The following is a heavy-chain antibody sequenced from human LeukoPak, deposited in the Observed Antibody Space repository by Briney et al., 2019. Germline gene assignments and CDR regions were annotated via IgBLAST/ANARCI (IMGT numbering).Heavy chain of an antibody. CDR1: GFTFSSYG. D-gene: IGHD3-10*02. CDR3: AKVMSEGYYYGMDV. CDR2: ISYDGSNK. Sequence: GGSLRLSCAASGFTFSSYGMHWVRQAPGKGLEWVAVISYDGSNKYYADSVKGRFTISRDNSKNTLYLQMNSLRAEDTAVYYCAKVMSEGYYYGMDVRGQGTTVTVSS. J-gene: IGHJ6*02. V-gene: IGHV3-30*18.